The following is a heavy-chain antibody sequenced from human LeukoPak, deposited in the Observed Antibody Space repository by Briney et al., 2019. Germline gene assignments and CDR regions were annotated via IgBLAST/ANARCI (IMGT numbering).Heavy chain of an antibody. J-gene: IGHJ4*02. CDR2: IYYSGST. CDR1: GGSISSSSYY. Sequence: SETLSLTCTVSGGSISSSSYYWGWIRQPPGKGLEWIGSIYYSGSTYYNPSLKSRVTISVDTSKNQFSLKLSSVTAADTAVFYCARGPRGISPSFDYWGQGTLVTVSS. CDR3: ARGPRGISPSFDY. V-gene: IGHV4-39*07.